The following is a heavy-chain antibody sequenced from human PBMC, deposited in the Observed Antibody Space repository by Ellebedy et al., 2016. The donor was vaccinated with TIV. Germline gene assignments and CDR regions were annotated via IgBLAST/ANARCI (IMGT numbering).Heavy chain of an antibody. V-gene: IGHV4-30-4*01. J-gene: IGHJ5*02. Sequence: LRLXCTVSGGSISGGIDYWSWVRQAPGKGLEWTGNIYHSGTTYYNASLKSRVTISVDPSKDQFFLNLISVTAADTAVYYCARVLRGARRFDHWGQGILVTVFS. CDR2: IYHSGTT. D-gene: IGHD3-10*01. CDR1: GGSISGGIDY. CDR3: ARVLRGARRFDH.